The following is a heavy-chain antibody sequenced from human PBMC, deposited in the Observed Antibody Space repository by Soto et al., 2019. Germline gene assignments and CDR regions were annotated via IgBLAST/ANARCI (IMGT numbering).Heavy chain of an antibody. D-gene: IGHD6-6*01. CDR2: YSGST. Sequence: PSETMSLTCPVSGGSISSGCFYWTWIRQHPGKGLEWIGYYSGSTYYNPSLKSRVTISVDTSKNQFSLKLTSVTAADTAVYYCARALNPQYSSSSSLDDYWGQGTLVTVSS. CDR3: ARALNPQYSSSSSLDDY. V-gene: IGHV4-31*03. J-gene: IGHJ4*02. CDR1: GGSISSGCFY.